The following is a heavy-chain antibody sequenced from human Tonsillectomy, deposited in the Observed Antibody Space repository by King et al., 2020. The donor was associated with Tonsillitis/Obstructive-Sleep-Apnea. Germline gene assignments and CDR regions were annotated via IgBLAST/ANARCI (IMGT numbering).Heavy chain of an antibody. V-gene: IGHV1-24*01. CDR2: FDPEDGET. CDR3: AAEGYRITPRAPGDQFRFHYYGMDV. Sequence: QLVQSGAEVKKPGASVKVSCKISGYTLTELSMHWVRQAPGKGLEWMGGFDPEDGETIYAQKFLGRVTMTEDTSTDTAYMELSSLRSEDTAVYYCAAEGYRITPRAPGDQFRFHYYGMDVWGQGTTVTVSS. J-gene: IGHJ6*02. CDR1: GYTLTELS. D-gene: IGHD4-17*01.